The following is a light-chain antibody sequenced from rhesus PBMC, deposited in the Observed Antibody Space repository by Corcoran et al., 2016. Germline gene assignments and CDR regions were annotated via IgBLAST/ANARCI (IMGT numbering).Light chain of an antibody. J-gene: IGKJ2*01. Sequence: EIVLTQSPKSMAVSQGERVTITCTASSSASTSYLHWYQQKPGFPPRLLVYRISSLAPGVPARFSGSGSGSSDTLTISRMEAEDAANYYCQQVNFIPYSFGQGTKVEIK. CDR2: RIS. V-gene: IGKV3-42*01. CDR3: QQVNFIPYS. CDR1: SSASTS.